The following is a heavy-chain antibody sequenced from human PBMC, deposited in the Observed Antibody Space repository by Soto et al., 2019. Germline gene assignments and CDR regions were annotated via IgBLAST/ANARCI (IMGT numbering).Heavy chain of an antibody. V-gene: IGHV3-30*18. CDR1: GFTFSSYA. J-gene: IGHJ4*02. CDR3: AKALGELSPESYDY. D-gene: IGHD3-16*02. CDR2: ISYDGSDK. Sequence: QVQLVESGGGVVQPGRSLRLSCAASGFTFSSYAMHWVRQAPGKGLEWVAVISYDGSDKYYADSVKGRFTISRDNSKNPLKLQRNSLRADDTAVYYCAKALGELSPESYDYWGQGTLITVSS.